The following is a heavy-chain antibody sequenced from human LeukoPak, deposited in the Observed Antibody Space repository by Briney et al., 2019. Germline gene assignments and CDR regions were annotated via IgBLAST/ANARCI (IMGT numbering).Heavy chain of an antibody. Sequence: ASVKVSCKVSGYTLTELSMHWVRQAPGKGLEWMGGFDPEDGETIYAQKFQGRVTMTEDTSTDTAYMELSSLRSEDTAVYYCATGLFLWEVGARVFTSVGHFQHWGQGTLVTVSS. J-gene: IGHJ1*01. CDR3: ATGLFLWEVGARVFTSVGHFQH. D-gene: IGHD1-26*01. CDR1: GYTLTELS. CDR2: FDPEDGET. V-gene: IGHV1-24*01.